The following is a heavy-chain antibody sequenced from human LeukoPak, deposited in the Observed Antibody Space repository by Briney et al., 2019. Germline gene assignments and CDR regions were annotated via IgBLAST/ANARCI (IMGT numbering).Heavy chain of an antibody. V-gene: IGHV4-39*01. CDR1: GGSISSSSYY. CDR2: IYYSGST. D-gene: IGHD3-3*01. CDR3: ARLGSYDFWSGYLNQYYFDY. J-gene: IGHJ4*02. Sequence: PSETLSLTCTVSGGSISSSSYYWGWVRQPPGKGLEWIGSIYYSGSTYYNPSLKSRVTISVDTSKNQFSLKLSSVTAADTAVYYCARLGSYDFWSGYLNQYYFDYWGQGTLVTVSS.